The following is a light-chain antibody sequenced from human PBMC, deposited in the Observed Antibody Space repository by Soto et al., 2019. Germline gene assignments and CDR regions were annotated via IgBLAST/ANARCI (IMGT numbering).Light chain of an antibody. V-gene: IGKV3-15*01. Sequence: EIVMTQSPATLSVSPGERATLSCRASQSVNSNLAWYQQKLGQAPRLLIYGVSTRATGIPARFSGSGSGTEFTLIISSLQSEDFAVYYWQQYNNWPYTFGQGTKLEIK. CDR2: GVS. CDR3: QQYNNWPYT. J-gene: IGKJ2*01. CDR1: QSVNSN.